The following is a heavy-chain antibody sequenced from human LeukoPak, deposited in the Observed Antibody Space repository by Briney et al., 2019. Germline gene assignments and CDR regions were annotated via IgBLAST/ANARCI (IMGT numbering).Heavy chain of an antibody. Sequence: PETLSLTCTLSGASTSSYYWSWIRHPPGKGLEWIGYIYYTGSTNYNPSLKSRVTISVDTSKNQFSLRLSSVTAAGTALYYCARGVSDSGGSYYFDYWGQGTLVTVSS. CDR1: GASTSSYY. V-gene: IGHV4-59*01. J-gene: IGHJ4*02. D-gene: IGHD3-22*01. CDR3: ARGVSDSGGSYYFDY. CDR2: IYYTGST.